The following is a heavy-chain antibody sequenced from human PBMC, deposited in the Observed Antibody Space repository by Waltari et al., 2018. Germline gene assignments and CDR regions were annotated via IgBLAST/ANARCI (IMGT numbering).Heavy chain of an antibody. Sequence: EVQLLESGGTLVQPGGSLRLSCAASGFSFNTFAVTWVRQAPGKGREGVSGISNSGDSVYYADAVKGRFTISRDKSKNTLYLQMNSLRAEDTAVYYCAKNWGGLDYWGQGTLVTVSS. D-gene: IGHD3-16*01. J-gene: IGHJ4*02. CDR1: GFSFNTFA. CDR3: AKNWGGLDY. V-gene: IGHV3-23*01. CDR2: ISNSGDSV.